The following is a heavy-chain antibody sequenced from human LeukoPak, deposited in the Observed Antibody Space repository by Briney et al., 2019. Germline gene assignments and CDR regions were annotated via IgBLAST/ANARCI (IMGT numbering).Heavy chain of an antibody. CDR1: GFTFSSYA. CDR3: AKGGSTAMVLSLYYGMDV. V-gene: IGHV3-23*01. D-gene: IGHD5-18*01. J-gene: IGHJ6*02. CDR2: ISGSGGST. Sequence: GGSLRPSCAASGFTFSSYAMSWVRQAPGKGLEWVSAISGSGGSTYYADSVKGRFTISRDNSKNTLYLQMNSLRAEDTAVYYCAKGGSTAMVLSLYYGMDVWGQGTTVTVSS.